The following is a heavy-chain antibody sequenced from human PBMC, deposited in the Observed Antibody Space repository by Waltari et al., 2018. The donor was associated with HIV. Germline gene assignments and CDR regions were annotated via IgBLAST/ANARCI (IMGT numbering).Heavy chain of an antibody. Sequence: QVQLVESGGGVVQPGRSLGLSCSASGFNFRNHGMHWVRQAPGKGLEWVAVIWYDGSRKYYADSVKGRFTVSRDNSKNTLSLRMNSLRAEDTALYYCARDRGDEIWNGITVYFYMDVWGKGTTVTVSS. V-gene: IGHV3-33*01. J-gene: IGHJ6*03. CDR3: ARDRGDEIWNGITVYFYMDV. CDR2: IWYDGSRK. D-gene: IGHD1-1*01. CDR1: GFNFRNHG.